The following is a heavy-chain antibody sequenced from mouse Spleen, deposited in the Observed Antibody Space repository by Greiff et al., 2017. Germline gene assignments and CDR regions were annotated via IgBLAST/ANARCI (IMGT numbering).Heavy chain of an antibody. CDR1: GFTFSDYY. Sequence: EVKLVESEGGLVQPGSSMKLSCTASGFTFSDYYMAWVRQVPEKGLEWVANINYDGSSTYYLDSLKSRFIISRDNAKNILYLQMSSLKSEDTATYYCARDGEKYYGSSYGYFDVWGTGTTVTVSS. CDR2: INYDGSST. J-gene: IGHJ1*03. D-gene: IGHD1-1*01. V-gene: IGHV5-16*01. CDR3: ARDGEKYYGSSYGYFDV.